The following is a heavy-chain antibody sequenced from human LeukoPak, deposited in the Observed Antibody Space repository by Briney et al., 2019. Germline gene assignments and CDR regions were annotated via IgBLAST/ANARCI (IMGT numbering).Heavy chain of an antibody. CDR1: GYSFDNYW. J-gene: IGHJ4*02. D-gene: IGHD2-2*02. V-gene: IGHV5-51*01. CDR2: IYPADSDT. CDR3: ARRRRRAYIDY. Sequence: GESLKISCQGSGYSFDNYWLDWVRQMPGKGLELMVVIYPADSDTKYSPSLQGQVTISADKSISTAYLQWDSLKASDTAMYYCARRRRRAYIDYWGQGTLVTVSS.